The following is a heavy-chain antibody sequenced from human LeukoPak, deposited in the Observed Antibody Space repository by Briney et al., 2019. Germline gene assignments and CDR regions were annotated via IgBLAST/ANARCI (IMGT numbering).Heavy chain of an antibody. CDR1: GFTFTSYS. V-gene: IGHV3-23*01. D-gene: IGHD1-26*01. Sequence: GGSLRLSCAASGFTFTSYSMNWVRQAPGKGLEWVSTISGGGGSTYYADSVKGRFTISRDNSKNTLYLQVNSLRAEDTAVYYCAKGGKWDVTPFDFWGQGTLVTVSS. J-gene: IGHJ4*02. CDR3: AKGGKWDVTPFDF. CDR2: ISGGGGST.